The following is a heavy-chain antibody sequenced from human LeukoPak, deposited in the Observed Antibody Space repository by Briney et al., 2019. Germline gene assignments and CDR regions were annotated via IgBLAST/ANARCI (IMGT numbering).Heavy chain of an antibody. CDR1: GGSISTGDYN. CDR2: IYYSGST. CDR3: ARDLSSSWYYFDY. D-gene: IGHD6-13*01. V-gene: IGHV4-39*07. J-gene: IGHJ4*02. Sequence: SETLSLTCTVSGGSISTGDYNWSWIRQPPGKGLEWIGSIYYSGSTYYNPSLKSRVTISVDTSKNQFSLKLSSVTAPDTAVYYCARDLSSSWYYFDYWGQGTLVTVSS.